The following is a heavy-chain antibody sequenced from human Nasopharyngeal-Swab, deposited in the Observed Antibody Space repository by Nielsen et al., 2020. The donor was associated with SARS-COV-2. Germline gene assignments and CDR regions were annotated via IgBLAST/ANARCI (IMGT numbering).Heavy chain of an antibody. Sequence: RQSPGQALEWVAVISYDGSNKYYADSVKGRFTISRDNSKNTLYLQMNSLRAEDTAVYYCAKGGLFYCSSTSCYGFDYWGQGTLVTVSS. CDR3: AKGGLFYCSSTSCYGFDY. CDR2: ISYDGSNK. J-gene: IGHJ4*02. V-gene: IGHV3-30*18. D-gene: IGHD2-2*01.